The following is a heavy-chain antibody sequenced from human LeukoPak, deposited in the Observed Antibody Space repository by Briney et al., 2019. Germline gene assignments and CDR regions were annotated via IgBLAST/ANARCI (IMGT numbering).Heavy chain of an antibody. Sequence: ASVKVSCKASGYTFTSYYMHWVRQAPGQGLEWMGIINPSGGSTSYAQKFQGRVTMTRVTSTSTVYMELSSLRSEDTAVYYCARSSGIAAPGGWFDPWGQGTLVTVSS. D-gene: IGHD6-13*01. CDR1: GYTFTSYY. J-gene: IGHJ5*02. CDR2: INPSGGST. CDR3: ARSSGIAAPGGWFDP. V-gene: IGHV1-46*01.